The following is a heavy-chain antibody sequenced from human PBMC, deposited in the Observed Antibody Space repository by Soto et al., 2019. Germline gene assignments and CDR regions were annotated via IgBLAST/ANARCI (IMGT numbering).Heavy chain of an antibody. CDR1: GGSISTYY. CDR3: ARTGGYSSSWTSHYYYYYMDV. V-gene: IGHV4-59*13. J-gene: IGHJ6*03. D-gene: IGHD6-13*01. CDR2: IYYDGRT. Sequence: SETLSLTCTVSGGSISTYYWSWIRQPPGKGLEWIGYIYYDGRTNYNPSLKTRVTISVDTSKNQFSLKLSSVTAADTAVYYCARTGGYSSSWTSHYYYYYMDVWGKGTTVTVSS.